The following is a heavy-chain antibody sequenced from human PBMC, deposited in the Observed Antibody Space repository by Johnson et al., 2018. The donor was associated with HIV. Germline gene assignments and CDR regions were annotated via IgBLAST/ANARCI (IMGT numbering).Heavy chain of an antibody. CDR1: GFTFSSYA. D-gene: IGHD7-27*01. CDR3: AKEIALTGERSDAFDI. J-gene: IGHJ3*02. V-gene: IGHV3-23*04. Sequence: VQLVESGGGVVQPGRSLRLSCAASGFTFSSYAMSWVRQAPGKGLEWVSAISGSGGSTYYADSVKGRFTISRDNSKNTLYLQINRLRAEDTAVYYCAKEIALTGERSDAFDIWGQGTMVTVSS. CDR2: ISGSGGST.